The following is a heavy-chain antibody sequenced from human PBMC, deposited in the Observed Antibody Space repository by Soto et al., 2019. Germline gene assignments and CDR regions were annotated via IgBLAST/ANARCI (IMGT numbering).Heavy chain of an antibody. CDR2: ISSSSSTI. D-gene: IGHD3-22*01. J-gene: IGHJ4*02. CDR3: ARGPKTYYYDSIGYYQPFDY. V-gene: IGHV3-48*02. CDR1: GFTFSSYS. Sequence: EVQLVESGGGLVQPGGSLRLSCAASGFTFSSYSMNWVRQAPGKGLEWVSYISSSSSTIYYADSVKGRFTISRDNAKNSLYMQMNRLRDEDTAVYYCARGPKTYYYDSIGYYQPFDYWGQGTLVTVSS.